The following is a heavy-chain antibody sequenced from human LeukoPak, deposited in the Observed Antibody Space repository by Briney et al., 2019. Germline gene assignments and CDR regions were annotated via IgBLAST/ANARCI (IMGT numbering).Heavy chain of an antibody. J-gene: IGHJ4*02. CDR2: ISWNGGSI. CDR1: GFTFNDYA. D-gene: IGHD3-22*01. Sequence: PSGGSLRLSCAASGFTFNDYAMHWVRQAPGKGLEWVSGISWNGGSIDYADSVKGRFTISRDNAKNSLYLQMNSLRAEDTAVYYCAKEPYDSSGYYEPTFDYWGQGTLVTVSS. CDR3: AKEPYDSSGYYEPTFDY. V-gene: IGHV3-9*01.